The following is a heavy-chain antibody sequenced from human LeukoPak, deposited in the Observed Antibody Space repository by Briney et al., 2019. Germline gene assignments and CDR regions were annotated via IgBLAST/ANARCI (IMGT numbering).Heavy chain of an antibody. CDR1: GYTFTSYG. D-gene: IGHD3-10*02. V-gene: IGHV1-18*01. Sequence: ASVKVSWKASGYTFTSYGISWVRQAPGQGLEWMGFTSADNGHTNHVQKFQGRVTMTTDTSTNTAYMELRSLRFDDTAMYYCARDYFSDYVFDFWGQGTLITVSS. CDR2: TSADNGHT. J-gene: IGHJ4*02. CDR3: ARDYFSDYVFDF.